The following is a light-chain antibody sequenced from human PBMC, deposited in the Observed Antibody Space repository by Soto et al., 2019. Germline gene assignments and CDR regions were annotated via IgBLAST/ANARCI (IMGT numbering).Light chain of an antibody. J-gene: IGKJ3*01. CDR3: QQSYSSPFT. Sequence: DIQITQSPSSLSASVGDRVTITCRASQSISSYLNWYQQKPWKAPNLLIYAASSLQSGVPSKFSGSGSGTDFTLTISSMQPEDFATYYCQQSYSSPFTFGPGTKVDIK. CDR2: AAS. V-gene: IGKV1-39*01. CDR1: QSISSY.